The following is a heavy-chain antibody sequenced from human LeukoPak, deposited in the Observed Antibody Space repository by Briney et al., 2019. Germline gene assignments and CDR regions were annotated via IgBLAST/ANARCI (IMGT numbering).Heavy chain of an antibody. CDR2: IIPIFGTA. J-gene: IGHJ6*03. CDR1: GGTFSSYA. V-gene: IGHV1-69*05. Sequence: GASVKVSCKASGGTFSSYAISWVRQAPGQGLEWMGGIIPIFGTANYAQKFQGRVTITTDESTSTAYMELSSLRSEDTAVYYCARCSYGNPYYYYYYMDVWGKGTTVTVSS. CDR3: ARCSYGNPYYYYYYMDV. D-gene: IGHD5-18*01.